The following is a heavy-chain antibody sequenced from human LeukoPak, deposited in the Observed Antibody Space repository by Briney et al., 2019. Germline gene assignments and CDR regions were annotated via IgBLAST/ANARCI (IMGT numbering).Heavy chain of an antibody. D-gene: IGHD1-7*01. J-gene: IGHJ3*02. CDR3: ARAAYNWNWWAFDI. CDR1: GFTVSSNY. CDR2: IYSGGST. Sequence: GGSLRLSCAASGFTVSSNYMSWVRQAPGKGLEWVSVIYSGGSTYYADSVKGRFTISRDNSKNTLYLQMNSLRAEDTAVYYCARAAYNWNWWAFDIWGQGTMVTVSS. V-gene: IGHV3-53*01.